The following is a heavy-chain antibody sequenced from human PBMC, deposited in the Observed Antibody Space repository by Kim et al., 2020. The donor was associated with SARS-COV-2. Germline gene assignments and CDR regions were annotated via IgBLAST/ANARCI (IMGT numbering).Heavy chain of an antibody. CDR3: AKDALPSSSWYGDGAFDI. J-gene: IGHJ3*02. CDR1: GFTFDDYA. D-gene: IGHD6-13*01. CDR2: ISWNSGSI. Sequence: GGSLRLSCAASGFTFDDYAMHWVRQAPGKGLEWVSGISWNSGSIGYADSVKGRFTISRDNAKNSLYLQMNSLRAEDTALYYCAKDALPSSSWYGDGAFDIWGQGTMVTVSS. V-gene: IGHV3-9*01.